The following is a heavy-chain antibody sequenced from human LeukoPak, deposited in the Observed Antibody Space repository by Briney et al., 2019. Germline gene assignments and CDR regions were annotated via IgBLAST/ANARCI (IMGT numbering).Heavy chain of an antibody. CDR3: ASSVVVVAATFGFGY. D-gene: IGHD2-15*01. Sequence: GASVKVSCKASGYTFTGYYMHWVRQAPGQGLEWMGWINPNSGGTNYAQKFQGRVTMTRDTSISTAYMELSRLRSDDTAVYYCASSVVVVAATFGFGYWGQGTLVTVSS. CDR2: INPNSGGT. J-gene: IGHJ4*02. V-gene: IGHV1-2*02. CDR1: GYTFTGYY.